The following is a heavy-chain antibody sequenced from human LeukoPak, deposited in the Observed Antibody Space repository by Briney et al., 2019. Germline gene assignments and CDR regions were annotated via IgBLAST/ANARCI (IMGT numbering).Heavy chain of an antibody. D-gene: IGHD6-19*01. V-gene: IGHV3-30*03. J-gene: IGHJ4*02. CDR3: ARQVWSGWSREFDY. Sequence: GGSLRLSCAASGFSFSRNGMHWVRQAPGKGLEWVAVISYDGSDKYHADSVKGRFTISRDNSKNTLYLQMNSLRAEDTAVYYCARQVWSGWSREFDYWGQGALVTVSS. CDR1: GFSFSRNG. CDR2: ISYDGSDK.